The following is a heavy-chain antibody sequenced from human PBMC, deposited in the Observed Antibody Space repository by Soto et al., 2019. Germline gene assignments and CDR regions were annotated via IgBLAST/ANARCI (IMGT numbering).Heavy chain of an antibody. CDR1: GYTFTSYG. V-gene: IGHV1-18*01. CDR3: ARRQLLWFGSATHTVGYGMDV. CDR2: ISAYNGNT. D-gene: IGHD3-10*01. J-gene: IGHJ6*02. Sequence: QVQLVQSGAEVKKPGASVKVSCKASGYTFTSYGISWGRQAPGQGLEWLGWISAYNGNTNYAQKLQGRLTMTTDTSTSKAYMELRSLRSYDTAVYYCARRQLLWFGSATHTVGYGMDVWGHGNTVTVSS.